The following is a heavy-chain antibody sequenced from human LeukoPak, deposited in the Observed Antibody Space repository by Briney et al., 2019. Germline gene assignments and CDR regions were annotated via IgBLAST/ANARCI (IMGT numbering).Heavy chain of an antibody. V-gene: IGHV3-21*01. CDR2: ISSSSSYI. D-gene: IGHD5/OR15-5a*01. CDR3: ARDMTIAVSDDAFDI. J-gene: IGHJ3*02. CDR1: GFTFSSYS. Sequence: GGSLRLSCAASGFTFSSYSMNWVRQAPGKGLEWVSSISSSSSYIYYADSVKGRFTISRDNAKNSLYLQMNSLRAEDTAVYYCARDMTIAVSDDAFDIWGQGTMVTVSS.